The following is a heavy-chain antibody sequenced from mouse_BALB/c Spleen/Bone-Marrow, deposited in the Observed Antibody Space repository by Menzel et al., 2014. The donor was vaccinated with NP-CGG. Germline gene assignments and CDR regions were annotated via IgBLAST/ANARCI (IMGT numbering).Heavy chain of an antibody. V-gene: IGHV5-12-1*01. J-gene: IGHJ4*01. CDR3: ARHEDGYYDAMDY. CDR1: GFAFSSYD. D-gene: IGHD2-3*01. Sequence: DVKLVESGGGLVKPGGSLKLSCAASGFAFSSYDMSWVRQTPEKRLEWVAYISSGGGSTYYPDTVKGRFTISRDNAKNALYLQMSSLKSEDTAMYYCARHEDGYYDAMDYWGQGTSVTASS. CDR2: ISSGGGST.